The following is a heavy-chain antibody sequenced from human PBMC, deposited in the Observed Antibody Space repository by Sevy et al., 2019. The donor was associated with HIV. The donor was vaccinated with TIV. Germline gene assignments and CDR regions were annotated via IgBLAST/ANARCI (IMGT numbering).Heavy chain of an antibody. J-gene: IGHJ3*02. CDR1: GYTFTSYG. D-gene: IGHD3-22*01. CDR3: ARDTPYYDSSGPGHSSWPADAFDI. Sequence: ASVKVSCKDSGYTFTSYGISWVRQAPGQGLEWMGWISAYNGNINYAQMLQGRVTMTTDTSTSTAYMELRSLRSDDTAXXXXARDTPYYDSSGPGHSSWPADAFDIWGQGTMVTVSS. CDR2: ISAYNGNI. V-gene: IGHV1-18*01.